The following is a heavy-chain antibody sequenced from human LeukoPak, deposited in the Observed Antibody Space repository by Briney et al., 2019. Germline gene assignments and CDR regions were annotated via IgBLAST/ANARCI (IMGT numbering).Heavy chain of an antibody. CDR3: ASGSGSYRTPYYYMDV. Sequence: GGSLRLSCAASGFTVSSNYMSWVRQAPGNGLKWVSVIYSGGSTYYADSVKGRFTISRDNSKNTLYLQMNSLRAEDTAVYYCASGSGSYRTPYYYMDVWGTGTTVTVSS. V-gene: IGHV3-53*01. CDR1: GFTVSSNY. CDR2: IYSGGST. D-gene: IGHD3-10*01. J-gene: IGHJ6*03.